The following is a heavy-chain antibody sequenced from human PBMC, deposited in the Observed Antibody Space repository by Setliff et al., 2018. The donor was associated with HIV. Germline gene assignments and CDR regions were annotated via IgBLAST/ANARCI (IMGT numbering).Heavy chain of an antibody. CDR2: IYYTGST. CDR3: ARDLSPYGSGDPYYYYGMDV. Sequence: PSETLSLTCTVSGGSISSSGNYWTWIRQRPGKGLEWIGHIYYTGSTYYHPSLKSRVLISVDTPNNLFSLSLRSVTAADTAVYYCARDLSPYGSGDPYYYYGMDVWGQGTTVTVSS. V-gene: IGHV4-31*02. J-gene: IGHJ6*02. D-gene: IGHD3-10*01. CDR1: GGSISSSGNY.